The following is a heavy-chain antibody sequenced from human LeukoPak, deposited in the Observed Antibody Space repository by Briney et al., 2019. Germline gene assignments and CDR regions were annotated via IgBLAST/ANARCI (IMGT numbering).Heavy chain of an antibody. J-gene: IGHJ4*02. CDR2: ISGGGST. Sequence: PGGSLRLSCAASGFTFSSYAMSWVRQAPGKGLEWVSGISGGGSTYYADSVKGRFTVSRDNSKNTLYLQMNSLRAEDTAVYYCAKVTDRQFDYWGQGTLVTVSS. V-gene: IGHV3-23*01. CDR1: GFTFSSYA. CDR3: AKVTDRQFDY.